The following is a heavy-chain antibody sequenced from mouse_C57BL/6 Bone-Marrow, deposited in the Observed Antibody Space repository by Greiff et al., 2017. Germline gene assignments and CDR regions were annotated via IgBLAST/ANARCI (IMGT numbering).Heavy chain of an antibody. D-gene: IGHD2-3*01. V-gene: IGHV3-6*01. CDR1: GYSITSGYY. J-gene: IGHJ3*01. Sequence: EVKLQQSGPGLVKPSQSLSLTCSVTGYSITSGYYWNWIRQFPGNKLEWMGYISYDGSNNYNPSFKNRISITRDTSKNQFFLKLNSVTTEDTATYYCARGVIYDGYAWFAYWGQGTLVTVSA. CDR3: ARGVIYDGYAWFAY. CDR2: ISYDGSN.